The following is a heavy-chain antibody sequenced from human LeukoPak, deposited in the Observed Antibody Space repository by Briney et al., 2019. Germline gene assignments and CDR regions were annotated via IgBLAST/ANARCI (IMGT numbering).Heavy chain of an antibody. J-gene: IGHJ4*02. Sequence: SETLSLTCTVSGGSISSGSDYWSWIRQPAGKGLEWIGRIDSSGSTSYNPSLKSRLTISVDTSKNQFSLKLSSVTAADTAGYYCASSRVTVTTRLQTTPTGHFDYWGQGTLVTVSS. D-gene: IGHD4-17*01. V-gene: IGHV4-61*02. CDR2: IDSSGST. CDR3: ASSRVTVTTRLQTTPTGHFDY. CDR1: GGSISSGSDY.